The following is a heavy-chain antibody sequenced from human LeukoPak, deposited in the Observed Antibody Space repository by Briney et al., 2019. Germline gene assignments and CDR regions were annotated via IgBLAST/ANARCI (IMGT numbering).Heavy chain of an antibody. D-gene: IGHD3-3*01. Sequence: KPSETLSLTCTVSGGSISSSSYYWGWIRQPPGKGLEWIGSIYYSGSTYYNPSLKSRVTISVDTSKNQFSLKLSSVTAADTAVYYCASEDRRRYDFWSGSGRWVDPCDQGTLATVSS. V-gene: IGHV4-39*07. CDR3: ASEDRRRYDFWSGSGRWVDP. J-gene: IGHJ5*02. CDR2: IYYSGST. CDR1: GGSISSSSYY.